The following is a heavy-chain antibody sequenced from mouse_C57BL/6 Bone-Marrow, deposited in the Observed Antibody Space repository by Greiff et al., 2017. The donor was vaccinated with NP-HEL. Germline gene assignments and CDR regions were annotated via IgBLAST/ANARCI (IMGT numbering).Heavy chain of an antibody. V-gene: IGHV1-9*01. CDR1: GYTFTGYW. D-gene: IGHD3-3*01. J-gene: IGHJ1*03. CDR2: ILSGSGST. CDR3: ARRGGRGWYFDV. Sequence: QVQLQQSGAELMKPGASVKLSCKATGYTFTGYWIEWVKQRPGHGLEWIGEILSGSGSTNYNEKFKGKATFTADTSSNTAYMQLSSLTTEDSAIYYCARRGGRGWYFDVWGTGTTVTVSS.